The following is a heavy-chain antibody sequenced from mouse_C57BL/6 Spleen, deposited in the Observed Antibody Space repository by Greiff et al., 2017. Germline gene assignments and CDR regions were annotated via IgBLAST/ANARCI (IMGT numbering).Heavy chain of an antibody. CDR3: TRGDYGSPSFAY. J-gene: IGHJ3*01. CDR2: ISSGGDYI. D-gene: IGHD1-1*01. Sequence: EVQRVESGEGLVKPGGSLKLSCAASGFTFSSYAMSWVRQTPEKRLEWVAYISSGGDYIYYADTVKGRFTISRDNARNTLYLQMSSLKSEDTAMYYCTRGDYGSPSFAYWGQGTLVTVSA. CDR1: GFTFSSYA. V-gene: IGHV5-9-1*02.